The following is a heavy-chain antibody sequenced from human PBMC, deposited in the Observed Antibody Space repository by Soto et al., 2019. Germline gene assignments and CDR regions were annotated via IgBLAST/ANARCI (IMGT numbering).Heavy chain of an antibody. D-gene: IGHD3-10*01. Sequence: TLSLTCTVSGGSISTSRYYWGWIRQPPGKGLEWIGSVFYSGTTFYHPSLKSRVTISVDRSKNRFSLKLSSVTAADTAMYYCARRLESLYDLHSGSAAFDIWGQGTMATV. CDR2: VFYSGTT. CDR1: GGSISTSRYY. V-gene: IGHV4-39*01. J-gene: IGHJ3*02. CDR3: ARRLESLYDLHSGSAAFDI.